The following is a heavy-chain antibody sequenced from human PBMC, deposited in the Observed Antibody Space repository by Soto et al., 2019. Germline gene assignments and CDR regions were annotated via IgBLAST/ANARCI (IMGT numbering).Heavy chain of an antibody. D-gene: IGHD7-27*01. CDR1: GDSINNNY. J-gene: IGHJ3*01. Sequence: QVQLQESGSGLVEPSETLSITCTVSGDSINNNYWNWIRQSAGKGLEWIGRISVSGRPTYLSSLKSRICLSIDTSNNQFSLNLKFVTAADTAVYFCARDQTGAAEFWGQGTTVTV. V-gene: IGHV4-4*07. CDR2: ISVSGRP. CDR3: ARDQTGAAEF.